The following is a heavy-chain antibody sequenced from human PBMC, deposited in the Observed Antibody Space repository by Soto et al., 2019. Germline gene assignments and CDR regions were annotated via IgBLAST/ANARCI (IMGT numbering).Heavy chain of an antibody. Sequence: ASVKVSCKASGYTFTGYYMHWVRQAPGQGLEWMGWINPNSGGTNYAQRFQGRVTMTRDTSISTAYMELSRLRSDDTAVYYCAKPGRSGWVYYYGMDVWGQGTTVTVSS. D-gene: IGHD6-19*01. J-gene: IGHJ6*02. CDR2: INPNSGGT. CDR1: GYTFTGYY. CDR3: AKPGRSGWVYYYGMDV. V-gene: IGHV1-2*02.